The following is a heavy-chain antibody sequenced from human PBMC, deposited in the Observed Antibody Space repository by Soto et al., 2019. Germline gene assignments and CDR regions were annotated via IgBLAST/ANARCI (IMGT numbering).Heavy chain of an antibody. Sequence: ETLSLTCTVAAGSNSSYYWSSIRQTQGQGWEWIVYIYHSTSNNHEPSLKSRVTISVDTSKNRCSLKLSPVTAADTDVYYCATGGTPKYYYDITGVFDIWRQGTMVT. CDR1: AGSNSSYY. CDR2: IYHSTSN. V-gene: IGHV4-59*01. D-gene: IGHD3-22*01. CDR3: ATGGTPKYYYDITGVFDI. J-gene: IGHJ3*02.